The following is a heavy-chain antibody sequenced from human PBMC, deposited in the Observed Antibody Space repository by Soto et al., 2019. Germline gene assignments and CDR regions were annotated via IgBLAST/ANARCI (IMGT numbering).Heavy chain of an antibody. CDR2: TYYRSKWYN. CDR3: AREDHYDILTGYYPHNAFDI. D-gene: IGHD3-9*01. Sequence: SQTLSITCAISGDSVSSNSAAWNWIRQSPSRGLEWLGRTYYRSKWYNDYAVSVKSRITINPDTSKNQFSLQLNSVTPEDTAVYYCAREDHYDILTGYYPHNAFDIWGQGTMVTVS. V-gene: IGHV6-1*01. J-gene: IGHJ3*02. CDR1: GDSVSSNSAA.